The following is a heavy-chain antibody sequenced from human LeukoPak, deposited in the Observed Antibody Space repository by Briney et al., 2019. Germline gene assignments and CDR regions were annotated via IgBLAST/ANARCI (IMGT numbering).Heavy chain of an antibody. CDR1: GFTFSSHD. CDR3: ARVTVRNAFDI. Sequence: GRSLRLSCAASGFTFSSHDMHWVRQATGKGLEWVSAIGTNGKTYYPDSLKGRFTISRENAKNSLYLQMNSLRAGDTAVYYCARVTVRNAFDIWGQGAMVTVSS. J-gene: IGHJ3*02. V-gene: IGHV3-13*04. CDR2: IGTNGKT. D-gene: IGHD4-17*01.